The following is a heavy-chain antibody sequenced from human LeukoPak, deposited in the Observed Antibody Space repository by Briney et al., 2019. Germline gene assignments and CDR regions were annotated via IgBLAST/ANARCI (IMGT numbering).Heavy chain of an antibody. J-gene: IGHJ3*02. D-gene: IGHD3-22*01. Sequence: ASVKVSCKASGYTFTGYYMHWVRQAPGQGLEWMGWINPNSGGTNYAQKFQGRVTMTRDTSISTAYMELSRLRSDDTAVYYCARAGLGYYYDSSGSDAFDIWGPGTMVTVSS. CDR1: GYTFTGYY. V-gene: IGHV1-2*02. CDR3: ARAGLGYYYDSSGSDAFDI. CDR2: INPNSGGT.